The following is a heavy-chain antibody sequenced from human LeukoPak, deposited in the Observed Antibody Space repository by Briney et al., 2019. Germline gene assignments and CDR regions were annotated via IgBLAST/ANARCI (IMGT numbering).Heavy chain of an antibody. CDR1: GGSFSGYY. D-gene: IGHD2-2*01. CDR2: INHSGST. Sequence: SETLSLTCAVYGGSFSGYYWSWIRQPPGKGLEWIGEINHSGSTNYNPSLKSRVTISVDTSKNQFSLKLSSVTAADTAVYYCARDLIVVVPAAMGDWFDPWGQGTLVTVSS. CDR3: ARDLIVVVPAAMGDWFDP. J-gene: IGHJ5*02. V-gene: IGHV4-34*01.